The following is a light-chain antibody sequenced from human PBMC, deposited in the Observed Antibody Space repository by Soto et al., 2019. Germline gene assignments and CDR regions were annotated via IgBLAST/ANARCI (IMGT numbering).Light chain of an antibody. J-gene: IGKJ2*01. CDR3: QQYNDWPSNT. CDR2: KAS. CDR1: QTISSW. Sequence: DIQMTQSPSTLSGSVGDRVTITCRASQTISSWLAWYQQKPGKAPKLLIYKASTLKSGVPSRFSGSGSGTEFTLTISSLQPDDFATYYCQQYNDWPSNTFGQGTKLEIK. V-gene: IGKV1-5*03.